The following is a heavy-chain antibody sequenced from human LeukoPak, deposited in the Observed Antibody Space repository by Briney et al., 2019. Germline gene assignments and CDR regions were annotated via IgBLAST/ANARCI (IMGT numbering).Heavy chain of an antibody. CDR2: ISWNSGSI. Sequence: GGSLRLSCAASGFTFDDYAMLWVRQAPGKGLEWVSGISWNSGSIGYADPVKGRFTISRANDKNSLYLQMNSLRAEDTALYYCAKGKRSGYYYVELDYWGQGTLVTVSS. D-gene: IGHD3-22*01. J-gene: IGHJ4*02. CDR3: AKGKRSGYYYVELDY. V-gene: IGHV3-9*01. CDR1: GFTFDDYA.